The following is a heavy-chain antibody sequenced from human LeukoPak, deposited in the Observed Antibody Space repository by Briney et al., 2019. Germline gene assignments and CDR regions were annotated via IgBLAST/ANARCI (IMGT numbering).Heavy chain of an antibody. D-gene: IGHD3-16*01. V-gene: IGHV3-11*05. Sequence: MSGGSLRLSCAASGFSVSDYCISWIRQSPGKGPEWISYVMSGRGSTNYADSVKGRFTISRDNAKNSVALQLDGLRADDTAVYFCTRERRGSYYAFESWGQGTLVTVSS. CDR1: GFSVSDYC. J-gene: IGHJ4*02. CDR2: VMSGRGST. CDR3: TRERRGSYYAFES.